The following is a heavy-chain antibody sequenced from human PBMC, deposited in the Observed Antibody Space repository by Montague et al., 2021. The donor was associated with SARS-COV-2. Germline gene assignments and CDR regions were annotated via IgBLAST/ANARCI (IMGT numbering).Heavy chain of an antibody. V-gene: IGHV6-1*01. J-gene: IGHJ3*02. D-gene: IGHD3-16*01. CDR3: AREDGLGPYTGYAFDI. Sequence: CAISGDSVAGDNGTWNGIRQYPQRDFDWLGRPYYGKRWFDHYEVSMKGRISIKADTSKNQFSLQLDSVTPEDTAVYYCAREDGLGPYTGYAFDIWGQGTLVTVSS. CDR2: PYYGKRWFD. CDR1: GDSVAGDNGT.